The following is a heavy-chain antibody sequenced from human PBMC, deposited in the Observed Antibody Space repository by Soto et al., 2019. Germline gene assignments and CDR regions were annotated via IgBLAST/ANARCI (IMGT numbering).Heavy chain of an antibody. D-gene: IGHD2-2*01. CDR2: ISSSSGYI. Sequence: EVQLVESGGGLVKPGGSLRLSCAASGFTFSSYSMNWVRQAPGKGLEWVSSISSSSGYIYYADSVKGRFTISRDNAKNSLYLQMNSLRAEDTAVYYCARVKLGYCFRTGCYHDYWGQGTLVTVSS. J-gene: IGHJ4*02. CDR3: ARVKLGYCFRTGCYHDY. V-gene: IGHV3-21*01. CDR1: GFTFSSYS.